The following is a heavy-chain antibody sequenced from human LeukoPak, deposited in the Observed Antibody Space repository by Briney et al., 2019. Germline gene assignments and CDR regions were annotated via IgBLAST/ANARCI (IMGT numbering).Heavy chain of an antibody. CDR3: ARLVAAAGKSPWYYFDY. D-gene: IGHD6-13*01. CDR2: IIPIFGTA. V-gene: IGHV1-69*13. J-gene: IGHJ4*02. CDR1: GGTFSSYA. Sequence: SVKVSCKASGGTFSSYAISWVRQAPGQGLEWMGGIIPIFGTANYAQKFQGRVTITADESTSTAYMELSSLRSEDTAVYYCARLVAAAGKSPWYYFDYWGQGTLVTVSS.